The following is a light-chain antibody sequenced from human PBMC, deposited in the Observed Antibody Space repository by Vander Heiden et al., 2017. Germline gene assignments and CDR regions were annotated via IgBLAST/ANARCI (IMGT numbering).Light chain of an antibody. CDR3: QQDRSSPGT. J-gene: IGKJ1*01. CDR2: DAS. CDR1: QSVSSRY. Sequence: EIVLTQSPDTLYLSRGERATLSCRASQSVSSRYLAWYRQKPGQAPRLLIYDASSGSGTDFTLTISRLEPEDFAVFYCQQDRSSPGTFGQGTKVEV. V-gene: IGKV3-20*01.